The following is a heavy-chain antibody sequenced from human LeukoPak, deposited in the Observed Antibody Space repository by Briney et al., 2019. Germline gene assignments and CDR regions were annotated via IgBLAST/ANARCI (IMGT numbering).Heavy chain of an antibody. V-gene: IGHV4-61*01. CDR2: IYYSGST. J-gene: IGHJ4*02. D-gene: IGHD3-10*01. CDR3: AREGWFGEFDY. Sequence: SETLSLTCTVSGGSISSSNYYWSWTRQPPGKGLEWIGYIYYSGSTNYNPSLKSRVTISVDTSKNQFSLKLSSVTAADTAVYYCAREGWFGEFDYWGQGTLVTVSS. CDR1: GGSISSSNYY.